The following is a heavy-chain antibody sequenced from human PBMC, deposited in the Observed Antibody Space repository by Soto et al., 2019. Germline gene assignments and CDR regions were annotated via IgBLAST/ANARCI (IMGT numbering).Heavy chain of an antibody. CDR2: ISSSSSTI. CDR1: GFTFSSYS. Sequence: GGSLSLSCAASGFTFSSYSMNWVRQAPGKGLEWVSYISSSSSTIYYADSVKGRFTISRDNAKNSLYLQMNSLRAEDTAVYYCARDIGDYYGSGSPLNAYYFDYWGQGTLVTVSS. V-gene: IGHV3-48*01. CDR3: ARDIGDYYGSGSPLNAYYFDY. D-gene: IGHD3-10*01. J-gene: IGHJ4*02.